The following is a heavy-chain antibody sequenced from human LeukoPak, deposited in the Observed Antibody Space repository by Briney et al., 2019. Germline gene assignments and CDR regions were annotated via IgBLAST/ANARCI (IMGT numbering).Heavy chain of an antibody. V-gene: IGHV1-69*04. CDR3: ARDPITMVRGVIGVWSRGSDLTLDY. J-gene: IGHJ4*02. D-gene: IGHD3-10*01. CDR1: GGTFSSYA. Sequence: SVKVSCKASGGTFSSYAISWVRQAPGQGLEWMGRIIPILGIANYAQKFQGRVTITADKSTSTVYMELSSLRSEDTAVYYCARDPITMVRGVIGVWSRGSDLTLDYWGQGTLVTVSS. CDR2: IIPILGIA.